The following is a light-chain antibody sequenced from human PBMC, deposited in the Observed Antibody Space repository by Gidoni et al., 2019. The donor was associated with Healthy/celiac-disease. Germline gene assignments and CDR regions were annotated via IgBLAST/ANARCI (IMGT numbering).Light chain of an antibody. Sequence: DSQMTQSPSSLSASVGDRVTITCRASQSISSYLNWYQQKPGQAPKLLIYAASSLQSGVPSRFSGSGSGTYFTLTIRSLQPEDFATYYCQPSYSTPWTFGQGTKVEIK. J-gene: IGKJ1*01. CDR3: QPSYSTPWT. CDR2: AAS. CDR1: QSISSY. V-gene: IGKV1-39*01.